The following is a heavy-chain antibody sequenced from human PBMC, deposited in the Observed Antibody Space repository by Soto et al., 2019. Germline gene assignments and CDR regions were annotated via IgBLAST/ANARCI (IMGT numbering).Heavy chain of an antibody. D-gene: IGHD3-16*01. J-gene: IGHJ5*02. CDR1: GYTFTSYY. V-gene: IGHV1-46*03. CDR2: INPSGGST. CDR3: ARTEMITFGGANGEWFDP. Sequence: QVQLVQSGAEVKKPGASVKVSCKASGYTFTSYYMHWVRQAPGQGLEWMGIINPSGGSTSYEQKFQGRDTMTRHTYTSTVYMALSSMRSEDTAVYYCARTEMITFGGANGEWFDPWGQGTLVTVSS.